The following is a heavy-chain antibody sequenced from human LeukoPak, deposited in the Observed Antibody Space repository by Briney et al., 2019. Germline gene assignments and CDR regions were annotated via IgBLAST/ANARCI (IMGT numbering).Heavy chain of an antibody. D-gene: IGHD5-18*01. CDR1: GFTFTTYA. Sequence: QPGGSLRLSCAASGFTFTTYAMSWVRRAPGKGLEWVSAISASGNNTYYTDSVKGRFTISRDNSKSTLYLQMNSLRAEDTAVYYCARGYTCGYWGQGTLVIVSS. CDR3: ARGYTCGY. J-gene: IGHJ4*02. V-gene: IGHV3-23*01. CDR2: ISASGNNT.